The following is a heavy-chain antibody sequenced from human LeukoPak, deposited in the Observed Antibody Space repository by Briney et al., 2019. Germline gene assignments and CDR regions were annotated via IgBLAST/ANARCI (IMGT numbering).Heavy chain of an antibody. Sequence: SETLSLTCTVSGGSLSSYYWSWVRQPPGKGLEWMGDIYYSGSTNYHPSLKRRLTISVDTSKNQFSLKLSSVTAADTAVYYCAAYGSGSRDYWGQGTLVTVSS. D-gene: IGHD3-10*01. J-gene: IGHJ4*02. CDR2: IYYSGST. CDR3: AAYGSGSRDY. CDR1: GGSLSSYY. V-gene: IGHV4-59*08.